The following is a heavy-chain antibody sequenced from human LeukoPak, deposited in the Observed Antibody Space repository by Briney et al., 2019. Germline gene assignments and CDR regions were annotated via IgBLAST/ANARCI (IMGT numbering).Heavy chain of an antibody. CDR1: GGSISSGSYC. J-gene: IGHJ5*02. Sequence: SETLSLTCTVSGGSISSGSYCWSWIRQPAGKGLEWIGRIYTSGSTNYNPSLKSRVTISVDTSKNQFSLKLSSVTAADTAVYYCARAGMAARRFWFDPWGQGTLVTVSS. CDR2: IYTSGST. D-gene: IGHD6-6*01. CDR3: ARAGMAARRFWFDP. V-gene: IGHV4-61*02.